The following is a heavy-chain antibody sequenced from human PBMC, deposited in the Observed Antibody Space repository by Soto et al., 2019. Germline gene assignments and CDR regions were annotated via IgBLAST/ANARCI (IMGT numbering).Heavy chain of an antibody. J-gene: IGHJ2*01. Sequence: PSETLSLTCAVYVQSLSVYSWSWIRQPPCKAAEWSGEFSHSGSTSYTPPPNRRGTMSGDTSKSQFSLKVNSVTAADTAVHYCARGSVYFDLWGRGSLVNVSS. D-gene: IGHD6-25*01. CDR3: ARGSVYFDL. CDR2: FSHSGST. CDR1: VQSLSVYS. V-gene: IGHV4-34*01.